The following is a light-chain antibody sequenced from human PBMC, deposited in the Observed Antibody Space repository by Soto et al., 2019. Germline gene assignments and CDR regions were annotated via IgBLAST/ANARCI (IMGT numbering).Light chain of an antibody. CDR3: QQYGSSWT. J-gene: IGKJ1*01. CDR1: QSVSSS. CDR2: GAS. Sequence: EIVLTQSPGTLSLSPGQRATLSCRASQSVSSSLAWYQQKPGQAPRLLIYGASSRATGIPDRFSGSGSETDFTLTISRLEAEDFAVYYCQQYGSSWTFGQGTMVEI. V-gene: IGKV3-20*01.